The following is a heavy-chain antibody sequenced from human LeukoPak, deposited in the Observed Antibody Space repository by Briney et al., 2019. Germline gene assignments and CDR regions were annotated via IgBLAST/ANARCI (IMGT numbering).Heavy chain of an antibody. CDR3: ARDLSGSLYFDC. D-gene: IGHD3-10*01. CDR2: LYISGST. CDR1: GACMSSDY. Sequence: PSEPLSLTCTVCGACMSSDYYNWISQTAGKGLEWIGRLYISGSTDYNPSLKSRVTISVDTSKNQFSLRLSSVTAADTAVYFCARDLSGSLYFDCWGQGVLVTVSS. J-gene: IGHJ4*02. V-gene: IGHV4-4*07.